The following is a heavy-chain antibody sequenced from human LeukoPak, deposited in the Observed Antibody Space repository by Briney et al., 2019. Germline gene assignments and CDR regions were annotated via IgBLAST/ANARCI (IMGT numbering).Heavy chain of an antibody. V-gene: IGHV5-51*01. Sequence: GESLKISCKGSGYSFTSYWIGWVRQMPGKGLEWMGIIYPGDSDTRYSPSFQGQVTISADKSISTAYLQWSSLKASASAMYYCARRSTVVTAGDAFDIWGQGTMVTVSS. CDR2: IYPGDSDT. D-gene: IGHD4-23*01. J-gene: IGHJ3*02. CDR1: GYSFTSYW. CDR3: ARRSTVVTAGDAFDI.